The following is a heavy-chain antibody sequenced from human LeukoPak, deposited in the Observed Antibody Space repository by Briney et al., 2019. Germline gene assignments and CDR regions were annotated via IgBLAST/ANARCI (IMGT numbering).Heavy chain of an antibody. V-gene: IGHV3-15*04. CDR2: IESKTDGGTT. CDR3: TTGWNYYDTD. D-gene: IGHD3-22*01. CDR1: GFTFSNAW. J-gene: IGHJ4*02. Sequence: GGSLRLSCAASGFTFSNAWMSWVRQAPGKGLEWVGRIESKTDGGTTDYAAPVKGRFTISRDDSKTTLYLQMNSLKTEDTAVYYCTTGWNYYDTDWGQGTLVTVSS.